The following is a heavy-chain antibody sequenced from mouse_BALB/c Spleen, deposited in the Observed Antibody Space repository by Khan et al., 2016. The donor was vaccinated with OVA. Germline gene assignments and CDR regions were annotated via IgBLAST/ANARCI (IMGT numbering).Heavy chain of an antibody. CDR1: GFSLSDYG. V-gene: IGHV2-6-5*01. CDR3: AKGIWSYYYTLDY. J-gene: IGHJ4*01. CDR2: IWGGGST. Sequence: QVQLKQSGPGLVAPSQNLSLTCTVSGFSLSDYGVSWIRQPPGKGLEWLGVIWGGGSTYYNSALKSRLSISKDNSKSQVFLKMSSLQRYETAMFYCAKGIWSYYYTLDYWGQGTSVTVSS.